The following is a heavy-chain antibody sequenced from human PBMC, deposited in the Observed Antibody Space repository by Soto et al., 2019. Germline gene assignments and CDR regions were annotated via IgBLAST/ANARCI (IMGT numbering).Heavy chain of an antibody. J-gene: IGHJ4*02. D-gene: IGHD3-3*01. Sequence: PGGSLRLSCSASGFNFRNYAMTWVRQAPGRGLEWVSAISGSGDFTYYADFAKGRLTISRDNSKNMVFLHMKSLRVEDSALYYCAKVSAGTRYDFWSGLDYWGEGIQVTVSS. CDR1: GFNFRNYA. CDR3: AKVSAGTRYDFWSGLDY. CDR2: ISGSGDFT. V-gene: IGHV3-23*01.